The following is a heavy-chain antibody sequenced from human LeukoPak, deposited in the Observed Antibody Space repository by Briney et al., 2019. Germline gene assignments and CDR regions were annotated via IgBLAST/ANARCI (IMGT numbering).Heavy chain of an antibody. CDR1: RGSVTSYF. CDR2: VHASGST. V-gene: IGHV4-4*07. D-gene: IGHD3-16*01. CDR3: ARDVDSESGLFGV. J-gene: IGHJ2*01. Sequence: SETLSLICNVSRGSVTSYFWNWIRQPAGKGLEWTGRVHASGSTNYSPSLKSRLTIFLDKSKNNFSLKLTSVTAADTAVYYCARDVDSESGLFGVWGRGIPVLVSS.